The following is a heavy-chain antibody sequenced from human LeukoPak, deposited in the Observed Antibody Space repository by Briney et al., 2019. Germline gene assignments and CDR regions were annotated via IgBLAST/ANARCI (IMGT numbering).Heavy chain of an antibody. CDR2: IIPIFGTA. Sequence: GASVKVSCKASGGTLSSYAISWVRQAPGQGLEWMGGIIPIFGTANYAQKFQGRVTITADESTSTAYMELSSLRSEDTAVYYCARCVYYGSGNYYVNYMDVWGKGTTVTVSS. J-gene: IGHJ6*03. CDR3: ARCVYYGSGNYYVNYMDV. D-gene: IGHD3-10*01. V-gene: IGHV1-69*13. CDR1: GGTLSSYA.